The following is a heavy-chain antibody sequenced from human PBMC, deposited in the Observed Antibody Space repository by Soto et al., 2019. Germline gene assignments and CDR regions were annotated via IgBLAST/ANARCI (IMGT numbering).Heavy chain of an antibody. J-gene: IGHJ6*02. Sequence: QVQLVQSGAEVKKPGSSVKVSCKASGGTVSSYAISWVRQAPGQGLEWMGGIIPISGTANYAQKFQGRVTITADESTSTAYMELSSLRAEDTAVYNCARSQGSSTSLEIYYYYYYGMDVWGQGTTVTVSS. V-gene: IGHV1-69*01. D-gene: IGHD2-2*01. CDR1: GGTVSSYA. CDR2: IIPISGTA. CDR3: ARSQGSSTSLEIYYYYYYGMDV.